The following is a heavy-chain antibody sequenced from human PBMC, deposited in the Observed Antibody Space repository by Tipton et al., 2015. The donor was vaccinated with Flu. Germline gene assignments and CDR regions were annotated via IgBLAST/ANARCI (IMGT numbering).Heavy chain of an antibody. Sequence: QLVQSGAEVKKPGASVKVSCKASGYTFTGYYMHWVRQAPGQGLEWMGWINSNSGGTNYAQKFQGRVTMTSDTSISTAYMERSRLNFEHPALYFCARVGPFCTKGVCYSISPPKNGMDVWGQGSTVTASS. CDR2: INSNSGGT. CDR3: ARVGPFCTKGVCYSISPPKNGMDV. CDR1: GYTFTGYY. D-gene: IGHD2-8*01. J-gene: IGHJ6*02. V-gene: IGHV1-2*02.